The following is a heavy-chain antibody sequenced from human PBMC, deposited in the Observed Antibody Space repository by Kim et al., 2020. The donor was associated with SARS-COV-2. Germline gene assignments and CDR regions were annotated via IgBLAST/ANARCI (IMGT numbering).Heavy chain of an antibody. D-gene: IGHD2-2*01. Sequence: GGSLRLSCAASGFTFSSYGMHWVRQAPGKGLEWVAVISYDGSNKYYADSVKGRFTISRDNSTNTLYLQMNSLRAEDTAVYYCAKDSSLAVVVPHIDYWG. V-gene: IGHV3-30*18. CDR3: AKDSSLAVVVPHIDY. CDR2: ISYDGSNK. J-gene: IGHJ4*01. CDR1: GFTFSSYG.